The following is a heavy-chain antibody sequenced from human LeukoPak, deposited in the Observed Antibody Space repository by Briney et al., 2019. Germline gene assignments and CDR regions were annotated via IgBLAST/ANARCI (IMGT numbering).Heavy chain of an antibody. CDR1: GGTFSSYA. D-gene: IGHD6-6*01. Sequence: SVKVSCKASGGTFSSYAISWVRQAPGQGLEWMGGIIPIFGTANYAQRFQGRVTITTDESTSTAYMELSSLRSEDTAVYYCARGPWKAHSSSGYYYYYMDVWGKGTTVTVSS. CDR3: ARGPWKAHSSSGYYYYYMDV. J-gene: IGHJ6*03. CDR2: IIPIFGTA. V-gene: IGHV1-69*05.